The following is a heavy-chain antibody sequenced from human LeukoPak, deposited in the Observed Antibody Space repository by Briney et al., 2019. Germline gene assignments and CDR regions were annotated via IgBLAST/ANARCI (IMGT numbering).Heavy chain of an antibody. Sequence: SVKVSCKASGFTFTSPAVQWVRQARGQRLEWIGWIVAGSGNTNYAQKFQERVTITRDMSTSTAYMELSSLRSEDTAVYYCAADTMVATGNFDYWGQGTLVTVSS. CDR1: GFTFTSPA. J-gene: IGHJ4*02. CDR3: AADTMVATGNFDY. CDR2: IVAGSGNT. V-gene: IGHV1-58*01. D-gene: IGHD5-12*01.